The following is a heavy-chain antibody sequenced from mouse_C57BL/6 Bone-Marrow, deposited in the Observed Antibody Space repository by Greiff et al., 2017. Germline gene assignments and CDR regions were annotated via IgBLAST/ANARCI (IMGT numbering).Heavy chain of an antibody. J-gene: IGHJ4*01. D-gene: IGHD1-1*01. CDR1: GYTFTDYN. Sequence: EVKLQESGPELVKPGASVKMSCKASGYTFTDYNMHWVKQSHGKSLEWIGYINPNNGGTSYNQKFKGKATLTVNKSSSTAYMELRSLTSEDSAVYYYAREGLVSPGSNYWGRGTSVTVSA. CDR2: INPNNGGT. V-gene: IGHV1-22*01. CDR3: AREGLVSPGSNY.